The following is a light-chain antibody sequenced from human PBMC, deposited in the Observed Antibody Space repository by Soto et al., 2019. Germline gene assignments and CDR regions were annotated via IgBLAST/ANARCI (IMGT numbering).Light chain of an antibody. CDR2: GNN. V-gene: IGLV1-40*01. CDR1: GSNIGAGYD. Sequence: QSVLTHPPSVSGAPGQRVTISCTGSGSNIGAGYDVHWYQQFPGTAPKLPIYGNNNRPSAVPDRFSGSKSGTSASLAITGLQAEDEADYYSQSYDSSLSEVFGTGTKVTVL. J-gene: IGLJ1*01. CDR3: QSYDSSLSEV.